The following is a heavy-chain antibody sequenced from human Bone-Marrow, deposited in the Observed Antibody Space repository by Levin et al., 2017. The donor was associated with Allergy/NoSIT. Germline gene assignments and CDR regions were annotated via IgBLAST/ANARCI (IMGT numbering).Heavy chain of an antibody. CDR2: ISWNSGKI. CDR1: GFTFDDCG. Sequence: QPGESLKISCAASGFTFDDCGMHWVRQAPGKGLEWVSGISWNSGKIGYADSVKGRFTISRDNAKNSLFLQMNSLRGEDTALYFCAKDVGQFPPLTYGGNPFDYWGQGTLVTVSS. V-gene: IGHV3-9*01. CDR3: AKDVGQFPPLTYGGNPFDY. J-gene: IGHJ4*02. D-gene: IGHD4-23*01.